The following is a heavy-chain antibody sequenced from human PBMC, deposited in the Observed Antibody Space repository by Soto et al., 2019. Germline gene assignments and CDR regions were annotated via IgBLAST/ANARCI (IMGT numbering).Heavy chain of an antibody. V-gene: IGHV1-3*05. D-gene: IGHD5-12*01. J-gene: IGHJ4*02. Sequence: QVQLVQSGAEEKKPGASVKVSCKASGYTFTSYAMHWVRQAPGQRLEWMGWINAGNGNTKYSQKFQGRVTMTRDTSASTAYMELSSLKSEDTAVYYCVRVGGCHHLDYWSQRTLVTVSS. CDR2: INAGNGNT. CDR1: GYTFTSYA. CDR3: VRVGGCHHLDY.